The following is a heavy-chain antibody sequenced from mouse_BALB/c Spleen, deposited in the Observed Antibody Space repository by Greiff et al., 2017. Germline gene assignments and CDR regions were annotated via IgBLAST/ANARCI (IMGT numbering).Heavy chain of an antibody. CDR2: ISSGSSTI. Sequence: EVKLMESGGGLVQPGGSRKLSCAASGFTFSSFGMHWVRQAPEKGLEWVAYISSGSSTIYYADTVKGRFTISRDNPKNTLFLQMTSLRSEDTAMYYCANGNGAMDYWGQGTSVTVSS. D-gene: IGHD2-1*01. V-gene: IGHV5-17*02. CDR1: GFTFSSFG. J-gene: IGHJ4*01. CDR3: ANGNGAMDY.